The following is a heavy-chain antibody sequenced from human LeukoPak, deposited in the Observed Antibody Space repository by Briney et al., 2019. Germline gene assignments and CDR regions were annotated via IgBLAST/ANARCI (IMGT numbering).Heavy chain of an antibody. CDR1: GFTFSSYS. J-gene: IGHJ2*01. V-gene: IGHV3-23*01. CDR3: AKVPPSPGWWYFDL. CDR2: ITGRGAST. Sequence: GGSLRLSCAASGFTFSSYSMNWVRQAPGKGLEWVSAITGRGASTYYADSVKGRFTISRDNSKNTLYPQMNSLRAEDTAVYYCAKVPPSPGWWYFDLWGRGTLVTVSS.